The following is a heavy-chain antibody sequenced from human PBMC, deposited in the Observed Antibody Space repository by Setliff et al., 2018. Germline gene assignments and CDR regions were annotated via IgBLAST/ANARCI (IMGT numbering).Heavy chain of an antibody. V-gene: IGHV4-4*08. J-gene: IGHJ6*03. D-gene: IGHD2-2*01. CDR1: GASISNYY. Sequence: LETLSLTCSVSGASISNYYWSWIRQPPGKGLEWIGYIYSSGSTNYNPSLKSRVAISRDTSTNQLSLELRSVTAADTAVYYCAREPTRTGGFYYLDVWGEGTTVTVSS. CDR2: IYSSGST. CDR3: AREPTRTGGFYYLDV.